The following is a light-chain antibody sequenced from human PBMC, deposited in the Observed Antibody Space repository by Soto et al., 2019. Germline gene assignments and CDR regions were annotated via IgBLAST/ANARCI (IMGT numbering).Light chain of an antibody. CDR2: LEGSGSY. CDR1: SGHSSYI. J-gene: IGLJ3*02. Sequence: QSVLTQSSSASASLGSSVRLTCTLSSGHSSYIIAWHQQQPGKAPRYLMKLEGSGSYNKGSGLPDRFSGSTSGADRYLTISHLQFEDEADYYCETWDFNTRVFGGGTKLTVL. V-gene: IGLV4-60*02. CDR3: ETWDFNTRV.